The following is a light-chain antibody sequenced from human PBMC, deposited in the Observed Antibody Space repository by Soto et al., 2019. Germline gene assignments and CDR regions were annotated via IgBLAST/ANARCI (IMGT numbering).Light chain of an antibody. CDR3: QQYGSAPAWT. CDR1: QSISSSY. CDR2: GAS. V-gene: IGKV3-20*01. Sequence: EIVLTQSPGTLSLSPGERATLSCRASQSISSSYLAWYQQKPGQAPRLLIYGASKRATGLPDRFCGSGSGTRITSPISRRESVDLAVYYCQQYGSAPAWTFGQAPKVEIK. J-gene: IGKJ1*01.